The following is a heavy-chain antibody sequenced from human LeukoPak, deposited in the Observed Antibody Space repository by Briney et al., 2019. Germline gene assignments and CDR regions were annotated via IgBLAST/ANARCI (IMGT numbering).Heavy chain of an antibody. CDR2: ISSSSSYI. V-gene: IGHV3-21*01. CDR3: ARQGALRVRIRYYYYMDV. J-gene: IGHJ6*03. CDR1: GFTFSSYS. D-gene: IGHD1-26*01. Sequence: GGSLRLSCAASGFTFSSYSMNWVRQAPGKGLEWVSSISSSSSYIYYADSVKGRFTISRDNAKNSLYLQMNSLRAEDTAVYYCARQGALRVRIRYYYYMDVWGKGTTVTVSS.